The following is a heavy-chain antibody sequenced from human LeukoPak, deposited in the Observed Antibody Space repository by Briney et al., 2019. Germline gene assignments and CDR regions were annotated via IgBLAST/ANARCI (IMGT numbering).Heavy chain of an antibody. Sequence: PGGSLRLSCPAPGLTFGYAWMSWVGQVPGRGLGWVGRIKSKRDGETTDYTAPVKGRFTISRDDSKTTLYLQMNSLKTEDTAVYYCTTEYTYSYYFDYWGQGTLVTVSS. CDR2: IKSKRDGETT. CDR3: TTEYTYSYYFDY. D-gene: IGHD1-26*01. CDR1: GLTFGYAW. J-gene: IGHJ4*02. V-gene: IGHV3-15*01.